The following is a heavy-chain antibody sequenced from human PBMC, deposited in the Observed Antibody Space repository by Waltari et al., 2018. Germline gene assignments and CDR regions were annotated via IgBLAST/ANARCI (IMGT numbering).Heavy chain of an antibody. J-gene: IGHJ4*02. CDR3: AREWEPTGSFDY. D-gene: IGHD1-26*01. CDR2: ITYDGSNK. CDR1: GFTFSSYA. Sequence: QVQLVESGGGVVQPGRSLRLSCAASGFTFSSYAMHWVRQAPGKGLEWVAVITYDGSNKYYADSVKGRFTISRDNSKNTLYLQMNSLRAEDTAVYYCAREWEPTGSFDYWGQGTLVTVSS. V-gene: IGHV3-30*01.